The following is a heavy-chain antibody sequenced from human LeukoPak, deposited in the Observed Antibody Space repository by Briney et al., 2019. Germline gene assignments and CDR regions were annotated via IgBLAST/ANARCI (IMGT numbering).Heavy chain of an antibody. CDR2: IKEDGFEK. CDR3: AKEYF. CDR1: GFSFSANW. J-gene: IGHJ4*02. V-gene: IGHV3-7*01. Sequence: PGGSLRLSCAASGFSFSANWMSWVRQSPGKGPEWVGSIKEDGFEKNYADSVKGRFTISRNNAQNSLSLQMNSLRVDDTGVYYFAKEYFWGQGIHVTVSS. D-gene: IGHD3-9*01.